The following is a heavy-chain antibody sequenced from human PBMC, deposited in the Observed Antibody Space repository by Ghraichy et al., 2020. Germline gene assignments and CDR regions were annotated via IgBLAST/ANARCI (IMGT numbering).Heavy chain of an antibody. D-gene: IGHD2-2*01. CDR3: ARRHRYCSSTSCANPFDY. CDR2: IIPIFGTA. Sequence: SVKVSCKASGGTFSSYAINWVRQAPGQGLEWMGGIIPIFGTANYAQKFQGRVTITADESTSTVYMELSSLRSEDTAVYYCARRHRYCSSTSCANPFDYWGLGTLVTVSS. V-gene: IGHV1-69*13. J-gene: IGHJ4*02. CDR1: GGTFSSYA.